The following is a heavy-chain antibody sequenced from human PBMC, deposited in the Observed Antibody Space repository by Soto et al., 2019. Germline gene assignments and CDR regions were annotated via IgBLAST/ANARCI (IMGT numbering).Heavy chain of an antibody. J-gene: IGHJ6*02. D-gene: IGHD3-22*01. V-gene: IGHV4-61*01. CDR3: ARDLRLNYYDSSGYSYYYYGMDV. CDR2: IYYSGST. Sequence: QVQLQESGPGLVKPSETLSLTCTVSGGSVSSGSYYWSWIRQPPGKGLEWIGYIYYSGSTNYNPSLKSRVTISVDTSKNQFSLKLSSVTAADTAVYYCARDLRLNYYDSSGYSYYYYGMDVWGQGTTVTVSS. CDR1: GGSVSSGSYY.